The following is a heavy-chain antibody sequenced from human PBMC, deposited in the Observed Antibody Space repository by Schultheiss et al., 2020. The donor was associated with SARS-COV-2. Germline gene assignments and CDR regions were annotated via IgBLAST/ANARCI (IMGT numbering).Heavy chain of an antibody. CDR2: IWYDGSNK. D-gene: IGHD3-10*01. V-gene: IGHV3-33*08. Sequence: GGSLRLSCAVSGFTFSSYGMHWVRQAPGKGLEWVAVIWYDGSNKYYADSVKGRFTISRDNSKNTLYLQMNSLRAEDTAVYYCARGKALLWFGERIYYYYGMDVWGQGTTVTVSS. CDR3: ARGKALLWFGERIYYYYGMDV. CDR1: GFTFSSYG. J-gene: IGHJ6*02.